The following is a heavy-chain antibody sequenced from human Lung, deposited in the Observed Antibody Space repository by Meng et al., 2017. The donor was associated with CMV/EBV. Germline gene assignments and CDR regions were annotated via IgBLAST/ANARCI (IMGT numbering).Heavy chain of an antibody. V-gene: IGHV1-2*02. CDR1: GYTFTGYY. Sequence: ASXXVSXKASGYTFTGYYMHWVRQAPGQGLEWMGWINPNSGGTNYAQKFQGRVTMTRDTSISTAYMELSRLRSDDTAVYYCATTAGITLRKWLLPYNYDYGMDVWXQGTTVTVSS. J-gene: IGHJ6*02. CDR3: ATTAGITLRKWLLPYNYDYGMDV. D-gene: IGHD3-22*01. CDR2: INPNSGGT.